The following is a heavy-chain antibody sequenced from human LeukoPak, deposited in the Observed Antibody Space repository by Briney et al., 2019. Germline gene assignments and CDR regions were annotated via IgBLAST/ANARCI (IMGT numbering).Heavy chain of an antibody. CDR1: GFIFSGSW. CDR2: IKKDGSEK. J-gene: IGHJ4*02. V-gene: IGHV3-7*03. Sequence: GGSLRLSCKASGFIFSGSWMAWIRQAPGKGLEWVAIIKKDGSEKYYVDSMKGRFFISRDNAKNSLFLQMNSLRAEDTAIYYCTTDTWYSAGHWGQGTLVTVSS. D-gene: IGHD2-15*01. CDR3: TTDTWYSAGH.